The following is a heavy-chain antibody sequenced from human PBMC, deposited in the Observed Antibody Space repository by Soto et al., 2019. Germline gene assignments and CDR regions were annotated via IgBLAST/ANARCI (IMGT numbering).Heavy chain of an antibody. CDR2: IDPSDSYT. J-gene: IGHJ4*02. D-gene: IGHD3-22*01. CDR3: ARHPNYYDSSGYHYDY. CDR1: GYSFTSYW. Sequence: GESLKISCKGSGYSFTSYWISWVRQMPGKGLEWMGRIDPSDSYTNYSPSFQGHVTISADKSISTAYLQWSSLKASDTAMYYCARHPNYYDSSGYHYDYWGQGTLFTVSS. V-gene: IGHV5-10-1*01.